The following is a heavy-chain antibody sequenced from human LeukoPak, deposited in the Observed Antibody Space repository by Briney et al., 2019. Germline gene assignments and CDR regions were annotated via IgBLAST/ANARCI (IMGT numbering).Heavy chain of an antibody. CDR2: ISAYNGNT. CDR3: AREDGDIVVVTATRAFDI. CDR1: GYTFTSYG. D-gene: IGHD2-21*02. V-gene: IGHV1-18*04. Sequence: ASVKVSCKASGYTFTSYGISWVRQAPGQGREWMGWISAYNGNTNYAQKLQGRVTMTTDTSTSTAYMELRSLRSDDTAVYYCAREDGDIVVVTATRAFDIWGQGTMVTVSS. J-gene: IGHJ3*02.